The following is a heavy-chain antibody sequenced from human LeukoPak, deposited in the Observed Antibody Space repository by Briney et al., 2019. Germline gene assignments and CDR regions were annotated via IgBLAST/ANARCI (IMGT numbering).Heavy chain of an antibody. J-gene: IGHJ4*02. CDR1: GYTFTSYY. V-gene: IGHV3-30*04. Sequence: SCKASGYTFTSYYMHWVRQAPGKGLEWVAVISYDGSNKYYADSVKGRFTISRDNSKNALYLQMNSLRAEDTAVYYCARSYDMPQGHYFDYWGQGTLVTVSS. CDR3: ARSYDMPQGHYFDY. CDR2: ISYDGSNK. D-gene: IGHD3-9*01.